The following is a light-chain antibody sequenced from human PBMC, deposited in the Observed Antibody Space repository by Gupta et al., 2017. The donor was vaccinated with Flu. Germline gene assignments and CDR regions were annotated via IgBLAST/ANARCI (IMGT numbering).Light chain of an antibody. Sequence: DIQMTQSPSSLSASVGDSVTITCRASHSISNYLNWYQQKPGKAPKLLIYAASSLQSGVPSRFSGSGSGTDFTLTISSLQPEDFATYYCQQSYSTPWTFGQGTKVEIK. J-gene: IGKJ1*01. CDR2: AAS. CDR1: HSISNY. CDR3: QQSYSTPWT. V-gene: IGKV1-39*01.